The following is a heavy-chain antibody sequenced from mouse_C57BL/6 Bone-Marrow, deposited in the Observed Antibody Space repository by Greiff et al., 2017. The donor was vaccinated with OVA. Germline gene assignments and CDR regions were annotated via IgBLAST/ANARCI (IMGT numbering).Heavy chain of an antibody. CDR3: TTDFSRYY. Sequence: EVQLQQSGAELVRPGASVKFSCTASGFNIKDDYMHWVKQRPEQGLEWIGWIDPENGDTEYASKFQGKATITADTSSNTAYLQLSSLTSEDTAVYYCTTDFSRYYWGQGTTLTVSS. CDR2: IDPENGDT. V-gene: IGHV14-4*01. CDR1: GFNIKDDY. J-gene: IGHJ2*01.